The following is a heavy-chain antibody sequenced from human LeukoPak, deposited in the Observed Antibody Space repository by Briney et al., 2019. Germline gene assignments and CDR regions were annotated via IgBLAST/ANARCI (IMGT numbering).Heavy chain of an antibody. J-gene: IGHJ3*02. CDR2: INANSGDT. CDR1: GHTFTGYY. D-gene: IGHD5-18*01. CDR3: ARDINTAMVTGDAFDI. Sequence: ASVKVSCKASGHTFTGYYMHWVRQAPGQGLEWMGWINANSGDTNYAQKFQGRVTMTTDTSTSTAYMELRSLRSDDTAVYYCARDINTAMVTGDAFDIWGQGTKITVSS. V-gene: IGHV1-2*02.